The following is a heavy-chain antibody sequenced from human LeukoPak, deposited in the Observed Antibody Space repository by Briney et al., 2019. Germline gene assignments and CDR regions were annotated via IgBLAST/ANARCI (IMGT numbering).Heavy chain of an antibody. CDR2: IRSKITGGTT. J-gene: IGHJ4*02. Sequence: GGSLRLSCAASGFIFNGAWMHWVRQAPGKGLDWVGHIRSKITGGTTDYAAPVKGRFTISRDDSKNTLYLEMNYLKTEDTAVYYCTTGVARVGHDGYWGQGTLVTVSS. CDR1: GFIFNGAW. CDR3: TTGVARVGHDGY. D-gene: IGHD1-26*01. V-gene: IGHV3-15*01.